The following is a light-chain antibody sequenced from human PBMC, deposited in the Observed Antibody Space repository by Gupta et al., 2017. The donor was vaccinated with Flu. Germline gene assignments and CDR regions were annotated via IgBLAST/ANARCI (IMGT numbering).Light chain of an antibody. CDR1: QSVSTW. J-gene: IGKJ4*01. V-gene: IGKV3-11*01. CDR2: DAF. CDR3: QQRSNWLLT. Sequence: PATLSLSPGETATPSCRASQSVSTWLGWYQQRPGQAPRLLIYDAFNRATGVPARFSGSGSGTDFTLTISGLEPEDFAVYYCQQRSNWLLTFGGGTRVEIK.